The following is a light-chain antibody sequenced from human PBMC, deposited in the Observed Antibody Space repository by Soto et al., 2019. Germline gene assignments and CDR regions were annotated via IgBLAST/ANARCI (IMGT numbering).Light chain of an antibody. CDR3: QQSGASPET. Sequence: EVVLTQSPGTLSLSPGERAILSCRASQSISNGYLAWFQQKPGQPPRLLIYYISKRATGIPDRFSGSGSGTDFTLTISRREPEDFAVYFCQQSGASPETFGQGTKLEIK. CDR1: QSISNGY. CDR2: YIS. J-gene: IGKJ2*01. V-gene: IGKV3-20*01.